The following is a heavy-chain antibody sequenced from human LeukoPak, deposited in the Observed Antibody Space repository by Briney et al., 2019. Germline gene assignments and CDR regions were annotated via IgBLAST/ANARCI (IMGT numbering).Heavy chain of an antibody. Sequence: ASVKFSCKASGNTSASYFMHWVRQPPGQGLEWMGIINPTGGGTNYAQKFQGRVTMTRDTSTSTVYMELSSLRSEDTAVYYCARVPGDGYNFSFDYWGQGTLVTVSS. CDR2: INPTGGGT. CDR1: GNTSASYF. CDR3: ARVPGDGYNFSFDY. D-gene: IGHD5-24*01. J-gene: IGHJ4*02. V-gene: IGHV1-46*01.